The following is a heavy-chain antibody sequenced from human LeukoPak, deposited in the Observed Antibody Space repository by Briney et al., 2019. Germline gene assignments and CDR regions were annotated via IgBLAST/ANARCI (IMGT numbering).Heavy chain of an antibody. J-gene: IGHJ4*02. CDR2: ISYDGSNK. CDR3: AKVVMGYSYGLGIDY. V-gene: IGHV3-30*18. D-gene: IGHD5-18*01. Sequence: RVLRLSCAASGFTFSSYGMHWVRQAPGKGLEWVAVISYDGSNKYYADSVKGRFTISRDNSKNTLYLQMNSLRAEDTAVYYCAKVVMGYSYGLGIDYWGQGTLVTVSS. CDR1: GFTFSSYG.